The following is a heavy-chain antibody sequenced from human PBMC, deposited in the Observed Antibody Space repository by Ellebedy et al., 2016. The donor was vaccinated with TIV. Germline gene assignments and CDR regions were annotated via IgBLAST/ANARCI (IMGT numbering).Heavy chain of an antibody. D-gene: IGHD5-12*01. J-gene: IGHJ4*02. CDR2: INHRGST. Sequence: SETLSLXXTVSGDSVSSFYWSWVRQPPGKGLEWIGEINHRGSTNYNPSLKSRVTISVDTSKNQFSLKLSSVTAADTALYYCARAGYSGYAAFDYWGQGTLVAVSS. CDR3: ARAGYSGYAAFDY. CDR1: GDSVSSFY. V-gene: IGHV4-34*01.